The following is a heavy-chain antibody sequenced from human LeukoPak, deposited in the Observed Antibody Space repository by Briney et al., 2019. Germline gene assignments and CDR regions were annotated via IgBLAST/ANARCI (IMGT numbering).Heavy chain of an antibody. CDR3: VRNNNNDY. J-gene: IGHJ4*02. Sequence: GGSLRLSCAASGFTFSRYALHWVRQAPGKGLEWVAVISHDGSNINYADSLKGRFTISRDISLHLQMNSLRAEDTAVYYCVRNNNNDYWGQGTLVTVSS. D-gene: IGHD2/OR15-2a*01. CDR1: GFTFSRYA. CDR2: ISHDGSNI. V-gene: IGHV3-30-3*01.